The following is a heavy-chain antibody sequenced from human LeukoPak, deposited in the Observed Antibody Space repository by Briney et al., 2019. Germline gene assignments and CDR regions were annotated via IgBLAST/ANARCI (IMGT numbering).Heavy chain of an antibody. Sequence: PSETPSLTCAVYGGSFSGYYWSWIRQPPGKGLEWIGGINHSGSTNYNPSLKSRVTISVDTSKNQFSLKLSSVTAADTAVYYCARGCQRGYSYVLFFFDYWGQGTLVTVSS. D-gene: IGHD5-18*01. CDR3: ARGCQRGYSYVLFFFDY. V-gene: IGHV4-34*01. J-gene: IGHJ4*02. CDR2: INHSGST. CDR1: GGSFSGYY.